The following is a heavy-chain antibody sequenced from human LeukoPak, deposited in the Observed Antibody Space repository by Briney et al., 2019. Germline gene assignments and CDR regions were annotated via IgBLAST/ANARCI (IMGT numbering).Heavy chain of an antibody. CDR3: AKASKWIQLWSYFDY. CDR2: ISTSGSII. J-gene: IGHJ4*02. Sequence: GGSLRLSFAPSGFTFSDYEMNWVRQAPGKGLEWVSHISTSGSIIHYADSVEGRFTISRDNSKNTLYLQMNSLRAEDTAVYYCAKASKWIQLWSYFDYWGQGTLVTVSS. V-gene: IGHV3-48*03. D-gene: IGHD5-18*01. CDR1: GFTFSDYE.